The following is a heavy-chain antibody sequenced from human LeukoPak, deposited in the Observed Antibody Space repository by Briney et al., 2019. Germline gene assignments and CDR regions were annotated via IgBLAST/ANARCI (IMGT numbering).Heavy chain of an antibody. CDR3: ARDSTVINYYYYMDV. D-gene: IGHD4-11*01. CDR2: IYYSGST. V-gene: IGHV4-39*07. Sequence: PSETLSLTCTVSGGSISSSSYYWGWIRQPPGKGLEWIGSIYYSGSTYYNPSLKSRVTISVDTSKNQFSLKLSSVTAADTAVYYCARDSTVINYYYYMDVWGKGTTVTVSS. CDR1: GGSISSSSYY. J-gene: IGHJ6*03.